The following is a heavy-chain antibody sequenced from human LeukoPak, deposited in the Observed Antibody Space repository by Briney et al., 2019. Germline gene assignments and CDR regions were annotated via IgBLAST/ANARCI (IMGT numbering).Heavy chain of an antibody. V-gene: IGHV3-23*01. Sequence: GGSLRLSCAASGISFSNYAMSWVRQAPARGPEWVSSISGSGGSTYYADSVKGRFTISRDNSKNTLYLQMNSLRAEDTAVYYCARRPGLERYYFDYWGQGTLVTVSS. CDR1: GISFSNYA. J-gene: IGHJ4*02. CDR3: ARRPGLERYYFDY. D-gene: IGHD1-1*01. CDR2: ISGSGGST.